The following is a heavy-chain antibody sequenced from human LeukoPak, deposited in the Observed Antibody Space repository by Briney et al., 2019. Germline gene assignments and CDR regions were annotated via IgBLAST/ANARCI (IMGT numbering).Heavy chain of an antibody. CDR3: ARDKSSWFNWFDP. J-gene: IGHJ5*02. V-gene: IGHV4-59*11. Sequence: SETLSLTCTVSGDSISSHYWSWIRQPPGKGLEWIGYIYYSGSTNYNPSLKSRVTISVDTSKNQFSLKLSSVTAADTAVYYCARDKSSWFNWFDPWGQGTLVTVSS. CDR2: IYYSGST. D-gene: IGHD6-13*01. CDR1: GDSISSHY.